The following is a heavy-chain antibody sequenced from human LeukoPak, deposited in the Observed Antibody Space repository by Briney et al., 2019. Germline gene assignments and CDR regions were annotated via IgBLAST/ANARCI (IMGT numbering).Heavy chain of an antibody. V-gene: IGHV3-21*01. Sequence: GGSLRLSCAASGFTFSSYSMNWVRQAPGKGLEWVSFIGSSGTYIYYADSVKGRFTISRDNAKNSLYLQMNSLRAEDTAVYYCASSYSSYSFDYWGQGTLVTVSS. CDR3: ASSYSSYSFDY. D-gene: IGHD6-6*01. CDR2: IGSSGTYI. J-gene: IGHJ4*02. CDR1: GFTFSSYS.